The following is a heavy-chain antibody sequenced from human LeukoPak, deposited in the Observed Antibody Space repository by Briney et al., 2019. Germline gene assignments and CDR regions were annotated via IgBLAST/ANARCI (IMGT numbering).Heavy chain of an antibody. J-gene: IGHJ4*02. V-gene: IGHV1-46*01. CDR1: GYTFTSYY. CDR3: ARDQDYYDSSGYYYIDY. D-gene: IGHD3-22*01. CDR2: INPSGGST. Sequence: GASVKVSCKASGYTFTSYYMHWVRQAPGQGLEWMGIINPSGGSTSYAQKFQGRVTMTRDTSTSTVYMELSSLRSEDTAVSYCARDQDYYDSSGYYYIDYWGEGTLVTVSS.